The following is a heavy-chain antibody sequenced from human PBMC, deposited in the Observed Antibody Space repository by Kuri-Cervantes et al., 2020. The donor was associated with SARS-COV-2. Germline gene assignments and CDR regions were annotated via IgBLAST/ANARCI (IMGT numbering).Heavy chain of an antibody. CDR2: LWYDGSNK. CDR1: GFAFSSYG. D-gene: IGHD3-3*01. Sequence: GESLKISCAASGFAFSSYGMHWVRQAPGKGLEWVAVLWYDGSNKYYADSVKGRFTISRDNSKNTLYLQMKSLRAEDTAVYYCARDRPFGVVIGGMDVWGQGTTVTVSS. V-gene: IGHV3-33*01. J-gene: IGHJ6*02. CDR3: ARDRPFGVVIGGMDV.